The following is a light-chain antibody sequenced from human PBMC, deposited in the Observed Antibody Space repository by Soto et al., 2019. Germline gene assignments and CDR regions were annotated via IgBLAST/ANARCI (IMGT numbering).Light chain of an antibody. J-gene: IGLJ3*02. CDR3: VAWDANLNGWL. CDR1: TSNVESET. V-gene: IGLV1-44*01. CDR2: NNN. Sequence: QSVLTQPPSASGAPGQSVTISCSGSTSNVESETVNWYQQLPGTAPKVVIFNNNKRPSAVPDRFSASKSGTSASLAIRNLQPEDEADYYCVAWDANLNGWLFGGGTKLTVL.